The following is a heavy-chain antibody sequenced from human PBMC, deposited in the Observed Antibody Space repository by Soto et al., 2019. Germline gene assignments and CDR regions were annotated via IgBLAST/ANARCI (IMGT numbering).Heavy chain of an antibody. V-gene: IGHV1-3*01. CDR3: ARSIVVVTAADY. Sequence: ASVKVSCKASGYTFTSYAMHWVRQAPGQRLEWMGWINAGNGNTKYSQKFQGRVTITRDTSASSAYMELSSLRSEDTAVYYCARSIVVVTAADYWGQGTLVTVSS. J-gene: IGHJ4*02. D-gene: IGHD2-21*02. CDR1: GYTFTSYA. CDR2: INAGNGNT.